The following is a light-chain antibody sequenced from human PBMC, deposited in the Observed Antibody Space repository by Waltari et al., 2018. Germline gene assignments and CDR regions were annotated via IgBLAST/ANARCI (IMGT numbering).Light chain of an antibody. CDR2: GAS. CDR3: KQYNNWLQGT. V-gene: IGKV3-15*01. CDR1: HSVSSN. J-gene: IGKJ2*01. Sequence: ETVMTQSPATLSVSPGERATLSCQASHSVSSNLACYQQTPFQTPRLLIYGASTRATGIPARFSGSGSGTEFTLNISSLQSEDFAVYYRKQYNNWLQGTFGQGTKLKI.